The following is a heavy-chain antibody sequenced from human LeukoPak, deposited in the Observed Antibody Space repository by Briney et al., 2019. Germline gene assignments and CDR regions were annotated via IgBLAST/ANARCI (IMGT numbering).Heavy chain of an antibody. V-gene: IGHV3-33*01. CDR2: IWYDGSNK. CDR1: GFTFSSYG. Sequence: GGSLRLSCTASGFTFSSYGMHWVRQAPGKGLEWVAVIWYDGSNKYYADSVKGRFTISRDNAKNSLYLQMNSLRAEDTAVYYCVRQKIGDYWGQGTLVTVSS. CDR3: VRQKIGDY. J-gene: IGHJ4*02.